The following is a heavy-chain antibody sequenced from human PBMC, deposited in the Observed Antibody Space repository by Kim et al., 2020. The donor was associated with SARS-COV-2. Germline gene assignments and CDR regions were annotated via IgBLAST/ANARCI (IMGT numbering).Heavy chain of an antibody. CDR1: GGSISSSSYY. J-gene: IGHJ4*02. Sequence: ETLSLTCTVSGGSISSSSYYWGWIRQPPGKGLEWIGSIYYSGSTYYNPSLKSRVTISVDTSKNQFSLKLSSVTAADTAVYYCARDRREYSSSWYYFDYWGQGTLVTVSS. D-gene: IGHD6-13*01. V-gene: IGHV4-39*07. CDR2: IYYSGST. CDR3: ARDRREYSSSWYYFDY.